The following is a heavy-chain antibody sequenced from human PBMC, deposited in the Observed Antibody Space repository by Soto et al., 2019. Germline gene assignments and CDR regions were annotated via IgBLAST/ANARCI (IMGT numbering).Heavy chain of an antibody. CDR2: MNPNSGNT. Sequence: ASVKVSCKASGYTFTSYDINWVRQATGQGLEWMGWMNPNSGNTGYAQKFQGRVTMTRNTSISTAYMELSSLRSEDTAVYYCARERIAAAGTSWFDPWGQGTLVTVSS. V-gene: IGHV1-8*01. CDR3: ARERIAAAGTSWFDP. J-gene: IGHJ5*02. CDR1: GYTFTSYD. D-gene: IGHD6-13*01.